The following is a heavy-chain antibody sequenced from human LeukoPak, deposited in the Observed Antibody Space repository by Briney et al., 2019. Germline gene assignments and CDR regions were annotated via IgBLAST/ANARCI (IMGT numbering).Heavy chain of an antibody. CDR2: IYHSGST. Sequence: PSETLSLTCTVSGYSISSGYFWGWIRQPPGKGLEWIGIIYHSGSTYYNASLESRVTISVDTSKNQFSLNLISVTAADTAVYYCARGTVGYCSGGSCQGWFDPWGQGTLVTVSS. V-gene: IGHV4-38-2*02. CDR1: GYSISSGYF. CDR3: ARGTVGYCSGGSCQGWFDP. D-gene: IGHD2-15*01. J-gene: IGHJ5*02.